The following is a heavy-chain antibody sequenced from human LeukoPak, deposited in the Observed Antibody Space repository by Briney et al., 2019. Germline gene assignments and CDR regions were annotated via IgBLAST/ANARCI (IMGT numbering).Heavy chain of an antibody. Sequence: PSETLSLTCAVYGGSFSGYYWSWTSQPPGKGLEWIGEINHSGSTNYNPSLKSRVTISVDTSKNQFSLKLSSVTAADTAVYYCARERTMRYFDLWGRGTLVTVSS. V-gene: IGHV4-34*01. CDR3: ARERTMRYFDL. CDR2: INHSGST. CDR1: GGSFSGYY. J-gene: IGHJ2*01. D-gene: IGHD3-22*01.